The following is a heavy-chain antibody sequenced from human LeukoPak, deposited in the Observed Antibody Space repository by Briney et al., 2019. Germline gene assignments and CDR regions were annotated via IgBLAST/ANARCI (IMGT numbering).Heavy chain of an antibody. CDR3: ARETPDSSGWD. J-gene: IGHJ4*02. CDR1: GFTFSSYS. Sequence: PGGSLRLSCAASGFTFSSYSMNWVRQAPGKGLDWVANIKQDGSRKYYVDSVKGRFTISRDNAKNSLYLQMTSLRAEDTAVYYCARETPDSSGWDWGQGTLVTVSS. V-gene: IGHV3-7*01. CDR2: IKQDGSRK. D-gene: IGHD6-19*01.